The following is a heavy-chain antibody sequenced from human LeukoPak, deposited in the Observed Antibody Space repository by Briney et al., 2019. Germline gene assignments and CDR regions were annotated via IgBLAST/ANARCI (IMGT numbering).Heavy chain of an antibody. D-gene: IGHD6-6*01. CDR3: ARKDGDY. J-gene: IGHJ4*02. Sequence: SETLSLTCAVSGASITSFHWTWFRQPAGRGLEWIGLIYTSGSTLYNPSLQSRVAMSVDVTKNQLSLKLSYVTAADAATYYCARKDGDYWGQGTLVAVSS. CDR2: IYTSGST. CDR1: GASITSFH. V-gene: IGHV4-4*07.